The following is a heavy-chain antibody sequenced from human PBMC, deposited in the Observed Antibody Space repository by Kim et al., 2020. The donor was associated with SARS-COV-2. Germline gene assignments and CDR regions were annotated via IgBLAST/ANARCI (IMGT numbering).Heavy chain of an antibody. CDR1: GFTFSRND. J-gene: IGHJ1*01. D-gene: IGHD3-16*01. CDR2: ICAGGST. CDR3: AREGATLGGDIYF. V-gene: IGHV3-53*01. Sequence: GGSLRLSCAASGFTFSRNDMSWVRQAPGKGLEWVSVICAGGSTYYADYVTGRLTTTCENFKNKLQLQIRSRRAEDTAVDYFAREGATLGGDIYF.